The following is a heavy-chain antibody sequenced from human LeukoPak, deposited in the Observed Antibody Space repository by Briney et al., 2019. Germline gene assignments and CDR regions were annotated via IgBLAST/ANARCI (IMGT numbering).Heavy chain of an antibody. CDR1: GGTFISYA. V-gene: IGHV1-69*04. CDR2: IIPILDIA. CDR3: ARADPYCSGGSCYDVSHYYGMDV. J-gene: IGHJ6*02. Sequence: GASVKVSCKASGGTFISYAISWVRQAPGQGLEWMGRIIPILDIANYAQKFQGRVTITADKSTSTAYMQLSSLRSEDTAVYYCARADPYCSGGSCYDVSHYYGMDVWGQGTTVTVSS. D-gene: IGHD2-15*01.